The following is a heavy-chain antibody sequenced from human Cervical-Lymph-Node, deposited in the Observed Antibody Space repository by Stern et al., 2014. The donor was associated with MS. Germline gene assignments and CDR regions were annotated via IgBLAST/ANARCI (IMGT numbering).Heavy chain of an antibody. J-gene: IGHJ6*02. CDR3: ARADSGYDYYRYYGLDI. CDR2: IYRVGKT. D-gene: IGHD5-12*01. CDR1: GLNVNDNF. Sequence: EVQLVESGGGLIQPGGSLRLSCAASGLNVNDNFMTWVRQAPGKGLEWVSVIYRVGKTYYADSVKGRFTISRDSSKNTVYLQMSILRAEDTAVYYCARADSGYDYYRYYGLDIWGHGTTVTVSS. V-gene: IGHV3-53*01.